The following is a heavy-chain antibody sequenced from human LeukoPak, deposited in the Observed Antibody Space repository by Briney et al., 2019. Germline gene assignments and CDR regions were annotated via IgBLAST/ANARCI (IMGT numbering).Heavy chain of an antibody. Sequence: GASVKVSCKASGGTFSSYAISWVRRAPGQGLKWMGGNIPIFGTANYAQKFQGRVTITADESTSTAYMELSSLRSEDTAVYYCARHPLPNYYDSSGYYYPYYYYGMDVWGQGTTVTVS. CDR3: ARHPLPNYYDSSGYYYPYYYYGMDV. J-gene: IGHJ6*02. D-gene: IGHD3-22*01. CDR2: NIPIFGTA. CDR1: GGTFSSYA. V-gene: IGHV1-69*01.